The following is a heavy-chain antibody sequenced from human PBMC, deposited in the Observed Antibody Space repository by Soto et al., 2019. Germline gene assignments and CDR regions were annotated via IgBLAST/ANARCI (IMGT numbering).Heavy chain of an antibody. CDR1: GGSISSSSYY. CDR3: ARLGVAVAGTFYFDY. V-gene: IGHV4-39*01. Sequence: QLQLQESGPGLVKPSETLSLTCTVSGGSISSSSYYWGWIRQPPGKGLEWIGSIYYSGSTYYNPSAKSRVTISVDTSKNQFALRLSSVTAADTAVYYCARLGVAVAGTFYFDYWGQGSLVTVSS. J-gene: IGHJ4*02. D-gene: IGHD6-19*01. CDR2: IYYSGST.